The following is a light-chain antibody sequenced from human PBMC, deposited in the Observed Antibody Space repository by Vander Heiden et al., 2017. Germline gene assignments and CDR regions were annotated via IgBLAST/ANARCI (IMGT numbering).Light chain of an antibody. CDR2: GAS. CDR1: QSVSSN. CDR3: QQYNNWPPFT. Sequence: EIVMTQSPATLSVSPGERAILSCRASQSVSSNLAWYQQKPGQAPRLLIYGASARATGSPARFSGSGSGTEFTITISSLQSEDFAVYYCQQYNNWPPFTFGPGTKVDIK. J-gene: IGKJ3*01. V-gene: IGKV3-15*01.